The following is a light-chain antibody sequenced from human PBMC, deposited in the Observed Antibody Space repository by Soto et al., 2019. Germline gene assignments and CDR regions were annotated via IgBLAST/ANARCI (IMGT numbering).Light chain of an antibody. CDR2: EVV. J-gene: IGLJ3*02. CDR3: SSFTRNNTLV. V-gene: IGLV2-8*01. CDR1: KSDIGVYDF. Sequence: QSVLTQPPSASGSPGQSVTISCTGTKSDIGVYDFVSWYQHHPGKAPRLIIYEVVQRPSGVPDRFSGSKSANTASLTISGLHPEDEADYYCSSFTRNNTLVFGGGTKLTVL.